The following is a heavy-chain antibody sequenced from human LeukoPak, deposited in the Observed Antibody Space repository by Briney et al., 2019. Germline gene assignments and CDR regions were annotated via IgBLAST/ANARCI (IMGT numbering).Heavy chain of an antibody. Sequence: SETLSLTCTVSGGSISSYYWSWIRQPPGKGLEWIGYIYYSGSTNYNPSIKSRVTISVDPSKNQFFLKLSSVTAADTAVYYCARDPGYGGYQYYYGMDVWGQGTTVTVSS. J-gene: IGHJ6*02. D-gene: IGHD5-12*01. CDR2: IYYSGST. CDR3: ARDPGYGGYQYYYGMDV. V-gene: IGHV4-59*01. CDR1: GGSISSYY.